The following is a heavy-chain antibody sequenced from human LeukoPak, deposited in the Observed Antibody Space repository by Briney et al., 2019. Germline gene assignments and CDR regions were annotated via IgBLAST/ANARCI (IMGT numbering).Heavy chain of an antibody. CDR1: GYTFTSYG. J-gene: IGHJ6*02. D-gene: IGHD2-15*01. CDR2: ISAYNGNT. V-gene: IGHV1-18*01. Sequence: GASVKVSCKASGYTFTSYGISWVRQAPGQGLEWMGWISAYNGNTNYAQKLQGRVTMTTDTSTSTAYMELRSLRSDDTAVYYCARHIVVVVAINYCYYGMDVWGQGTTVTVSS. CDR3: ARHIVVVVAINYCYYGMDV.